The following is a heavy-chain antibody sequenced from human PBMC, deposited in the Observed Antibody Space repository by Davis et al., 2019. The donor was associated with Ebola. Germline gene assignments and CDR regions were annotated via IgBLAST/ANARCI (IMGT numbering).Heavy chain of an antibody. Sequence: PGGSLRLSCTASGFTFGDYGMSWVRQAPGKRLEWISFIRSKTYGGTTEYAASVRGRFTISRDDSKSIAYLHMNSLKTEDTAVYYCTRSYCSGDNCHDLGYWGQGTLVTVSS. CDR2: IRSKTYGGTT. J-gene: IGHJ4*02. CDR1: GFTFGDYG. D-gene: IGHD2-15*01. CDR3: TRSYCSGDNCHDLGY. V-gene: IGHV3-49*04.